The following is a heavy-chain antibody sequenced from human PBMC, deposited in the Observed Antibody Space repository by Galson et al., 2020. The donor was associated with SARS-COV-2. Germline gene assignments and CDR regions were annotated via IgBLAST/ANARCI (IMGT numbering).Heavy chain of an antibody. CDR2: INCSGST. V-gene: IGHV4-59*01. CDR1: GDTISSYY. J-gene: IGHJ4*02. CDR3: ARVLKRATFDY. Sequence: SETLSLTCTVSGDTISSYYWSWIRQPPGKSLDWIGYINCSGSTNYNPSLKRRVTISVDTSKNEFSLKLSSVTTTDTAVYYCARVLKRATFDYWGQGTLVTVSS.